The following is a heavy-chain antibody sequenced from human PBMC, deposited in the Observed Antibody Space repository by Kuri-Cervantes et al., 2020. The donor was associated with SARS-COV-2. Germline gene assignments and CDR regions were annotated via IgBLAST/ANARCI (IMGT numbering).Heavy chain of an antibody. Sequence: GESLKISCEVSGFLFSASAIHWVRQGSGKGLEWVGRVRGKANNYATAYAASVKGRFTISRDDSKNMAYPQMNSLKTEDTAVYYCTRDGGYYDFWSGYQRHWGQGTLVTVSS. V-gene: IGHV3-73*01. CDR3: TRDGGYYDFWSGYQRH. CDR2: VRGKANNYAT. J-gene: IGHJ1*01. CDR1: GFLFSASA. D-gene: IGHD3-3*01.